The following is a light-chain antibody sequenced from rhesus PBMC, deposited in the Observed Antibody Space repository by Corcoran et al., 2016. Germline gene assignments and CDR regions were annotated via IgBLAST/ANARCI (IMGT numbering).Light chain of an antibody. CDR3: QQSSSSPFT. J-gene: IGKJ3*01. Sequence: DIQMTQSPSSLSASVGDTVTIAGRASRSISSWLAWHQQKPGKAPKLLIYKASSLQSGVPSRFSGSGSGTDFTLTISSLQSEDFATYSFQQSSSSPFTFGPGTKLDIK. CDR2: KAS. V-gene: IGKV1-22*01. CDR1: RSISSW.